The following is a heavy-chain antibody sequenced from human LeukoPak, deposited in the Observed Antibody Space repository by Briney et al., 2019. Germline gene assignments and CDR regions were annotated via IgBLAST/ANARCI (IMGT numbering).Heavy chain of an antibody. CDR2: IIPIFGKA. D-gene: IGHD6-13*01. Sequence: SVKVSCKASGGTFSSYAISWVRQAPGQGLEWMGGIIPIFGKANYAQKFQGRVTITADESTSTAYMELSSLRSEDTAVYYCARGKYSSSWRRYYYYGMDVWGQGTTVTVSS. V-gene: IGHV1-69*01. CDR3: ARGKYSSSWRRYYYYGMDV. J-gene: IGHJ6*02. CDR1: GGTFSSYA.